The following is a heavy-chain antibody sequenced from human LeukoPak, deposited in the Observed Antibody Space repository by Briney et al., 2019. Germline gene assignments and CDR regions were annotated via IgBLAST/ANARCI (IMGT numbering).Heavy chain of an antibody. Sequence: GSLVLSCAASGTYWMHWVRQAPGRGLGWVSHITSDGSWTSYADSVKGRFTISKDNAKNTVYLQMNNLRAEDTAVYYCVSFYETYWGRGTLVTVSS. CDR1: GTYW. CDR3: VSFYETY. D-gene: IGHD2-2*01. J-gene: IGHJ4*02. V-gene: IGHV3-74*01. CDR2: ITSDGSWT.